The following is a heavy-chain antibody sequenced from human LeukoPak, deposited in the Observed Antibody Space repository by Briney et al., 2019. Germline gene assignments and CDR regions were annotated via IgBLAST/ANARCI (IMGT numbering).Heavy chain of an antibody. CDR1: GYTFTNYD. CDR3: AKDPLTYYYDSSGYYSNPVSY. D-gene: IGHD3-22*01. CDR2: MGSNSGDT. V-gene: IGHV1-8*02. J-gene: IGHJ4*02. Sequence: ASVKVFCKASGYTFTNYDINWVRQATGQGLEWMGWMGSNSGDTGYAQQFQGRVTMTRDTFISIAYMELNNVRSEDTAVYYCAKDPLTYYYDSSGYYSNPVSYWGQGTLVTVSS.